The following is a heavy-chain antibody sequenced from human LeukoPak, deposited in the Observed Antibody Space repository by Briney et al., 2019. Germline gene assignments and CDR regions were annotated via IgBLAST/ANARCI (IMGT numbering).Heavy chain of an antibody. J-gene: IGHJ5*02. D-gene: IGHD6-13*01. V-gene: IGHV1-46*01. CDR2: INPSGGST. CDR3: ARDGSSLTGWFDP. CDR1: LYTFTSYY. Sequence: GASVKVSCKPSLYTFTSYYMHWVRQAPGQGLEWMGIINPSGGSTSYVQKFQGRVTMTRDTSTSTVYMELSSLKSEDTAVYYCARDGSSLTGWFDPWGQGTLVTVSS.